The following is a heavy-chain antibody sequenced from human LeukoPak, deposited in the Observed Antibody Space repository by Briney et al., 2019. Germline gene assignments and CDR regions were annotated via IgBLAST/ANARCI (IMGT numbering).Heavy chain of an antibody. V-gene: IGHV3-69-1*01. D-gene: IGHD3-10*01. CDR2: SGRIYSK. CDR1: GFSLRNLA. Sequence: PGGSLRLSCAASGFSLRNLAVHWIRQAPGKGPEWVSASGRIYSKYYADSMEGRVAVSRDSTKNSVFLEIDRLKVGDTAVYYCAVQVRYGEMTDPGYWGQGTPVAVSS. CDR3: AVQVRYGEMTDPGY. J-gene: IGHJ4*02.